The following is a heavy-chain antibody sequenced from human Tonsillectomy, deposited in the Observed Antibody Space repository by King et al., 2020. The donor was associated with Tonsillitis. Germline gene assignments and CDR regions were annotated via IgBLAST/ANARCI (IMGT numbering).Heavy chain of an antibody. CDR3: AKTPLVTPSPPLFYF. J-gene: IGHJ4*02. Sequence: VQLVESGGGLVQPGGSLRLSCAASGFTFSSYAMSWVRQAPGKGLEGVSVIYSGGSTTYYADSVKGRFTISRDNSKNTLYLQMNSLRAEDTAVYYCAKTPLVTPSPPLFYFWGQGTLVTVSS. V-gene: IGHV3-23*03. D-gene: IGHD5-18*01. CDR1: GFTFSSYA. CDR2: IYSGGSTT.